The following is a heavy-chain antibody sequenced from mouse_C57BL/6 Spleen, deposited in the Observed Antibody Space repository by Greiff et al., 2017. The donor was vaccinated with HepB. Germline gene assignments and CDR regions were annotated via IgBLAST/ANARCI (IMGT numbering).Heavy chain of an antibody. CDR1: GYTFTDYE. D-gene: IGHD5-2*01. J-gene: IGHJ1*03. V-gene: IGHV1-15*01. CDR3: TRAEILASEYLEY. Sequence: VQLQQSGAELVRPGDSVTLSCKASGYTFTDYEMHWVKQTPVHGLEWIGAIDPETGGTAYNHKFKGKAILTADKSSSTAYMQHRRLTSEDAAVYYCTRAEILASEYLEYWGRGTAVTGSS. CDR2: IDPETGGT.